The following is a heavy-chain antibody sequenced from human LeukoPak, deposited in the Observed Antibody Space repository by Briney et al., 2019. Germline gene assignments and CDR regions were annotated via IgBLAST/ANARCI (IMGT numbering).Heavy chain of an antibody. CDR3: ARDYSNHGYLDY. V-gene: IGHV3-64*01. Sequence: TGGSLRLSCAASGFTFSIYAMHWVRQAPGKGLQYVSGISSHGVSTYYANSVKGKFTISRDNSENTLYLQMGSLRAEDMAVYYCARDYSNHGYLDYWGQGTLVTVSS. CDR1: GFTFSIYA. J-gene: IGHJ4*02. CDR2: ISSHGVST. D-gene: IGHD4-11*01.